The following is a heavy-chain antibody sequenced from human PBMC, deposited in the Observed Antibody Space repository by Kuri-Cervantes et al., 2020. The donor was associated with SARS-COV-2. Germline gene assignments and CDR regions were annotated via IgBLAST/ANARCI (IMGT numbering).Heavy chain of an antibody. CDR3: ARGGGNEDYYYGMDV. V-gene: IGHV4-34*01. D-gene: IGHD4-23*01. CDR2: INHSGRT. J-gene: IGHJ6*02. Sequence: SETLSLTCAVYGGSFSGYYWSWIRQPPGKGLEWIGEINHSGRTNYNPSLKSRVTISVDTSKNQFSLKLSSVTAADTAVYYCARGGGNEDYYYGMDVWGQGTTVTVSS. CDR1: GGSFSGYY.